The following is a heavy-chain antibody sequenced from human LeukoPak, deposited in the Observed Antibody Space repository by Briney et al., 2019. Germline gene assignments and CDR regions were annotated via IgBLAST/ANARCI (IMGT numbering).Heavy chain of an antibody. Sequence: ASQTLSLTCTVSGGSISSGSYYWSWIRQPAGKGLEWIGRIYTSGSTNYNPSLKSRVTISVDTSKNQFSLKLSSVTAADTAVYYCAREAEWFWYFDLWGRGTLVTVSS. D-gene: IGHD3-3*01. CDR1: GGSISSGSYY. CDR3: AREAEWFWYFDL. J-gene: IGHJ2*01. CDR2: IYTSGST. V-gene: IGHV4-61*02.